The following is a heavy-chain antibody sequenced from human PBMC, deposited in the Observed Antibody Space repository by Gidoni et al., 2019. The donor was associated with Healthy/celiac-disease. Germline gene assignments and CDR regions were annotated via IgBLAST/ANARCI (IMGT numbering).Heavy chain of an antibody. J-gene: IGHJ4*02. Sequence: QVQLVQSGAEVKKPGASVKVSCKASGYTFTGYYMHWVRQAPGQGLEWMGWINPNSGGTNYAQKFQGRVTITRDTSISTAYMELSRLRSDDTAVYYCARATHAQRVAPYYFDYWGQGTLVTVSS. CDR1: GYTFTGYY. CDR2: INPNSGGT. V-gene: IGHV1-2*02. CDR3: ARATHAQRVAPYYFDY.